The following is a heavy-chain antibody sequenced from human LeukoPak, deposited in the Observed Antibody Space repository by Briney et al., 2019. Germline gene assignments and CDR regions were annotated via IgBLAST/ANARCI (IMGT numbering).Heavy chain of an antibody. CDR3: AREIVATEDYYYGMDV. J-gene: IGHJ6*02. Sequence: PGGSLRLSCAASGFTFSTYSMNWVRQAPGKGLEWVSSISSSSSYIYYADSVKGRFTISRDNAKNSLYLQMNSLRAEDTAVYYCAREIVATEDYYYGMDVWGQGTTVTVSS. D-gene: IGHD5-12*01. V-gene: IGHV3-21*01. CDR1: GFTFSTYS. CDR2: ISSSSSYI.